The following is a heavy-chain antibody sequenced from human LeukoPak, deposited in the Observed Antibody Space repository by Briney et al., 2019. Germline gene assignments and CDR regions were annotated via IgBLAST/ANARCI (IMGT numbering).Heavy chain of an antibody. Sequence: PGGSLRLSCAASGFTFSTYGMHWVRQAPGKGLEWVAFIWFDGINEYYADSVEGRFTISRDNSKNTLYLQMNSLRHEDTGVYFCAKDPDYGCDFWGQGALVTVSS. J-gene: IGHJ4*02. CDR2: IWFDGINE. D-gene: IGHD4-17*01. V-gene: IGHV3-30*02. CDR1: GFTFSTYG. CDR3: AKDPDYGCDF.